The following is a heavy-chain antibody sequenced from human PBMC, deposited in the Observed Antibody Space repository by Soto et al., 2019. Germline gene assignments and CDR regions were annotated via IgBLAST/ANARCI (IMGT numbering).Heavy chain of an antibody. J-gene: IGHJ4*02. CDR2: IHPSGGGT. D-gene: IGHD2-21*02. V-gene: IGHV1-46*02. Sequence: QVQLVQSGAEGRKPGASVKVSCKPSGYTFNTYYLHWLRQAPGQALEWMGVIHPSGGGTTYAQKFLGRVTVTRDTSTTTVFMELSSLRSDDTAVYYCARGGHIAVVTASFDNWGQGTLVTVSS. CDR1: GYTFNTYY. CDR3: ARGGHIAVVTASFDN.